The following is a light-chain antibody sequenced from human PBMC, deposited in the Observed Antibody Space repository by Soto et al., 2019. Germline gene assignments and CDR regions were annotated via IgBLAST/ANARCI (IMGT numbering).Light chain of an antibody. CDR1: SSDVGGYNY. CDR3: SSYTSSSTRLV. J-gene: IGLJ2*01. V-gene: IGLV2-14*03. Sequence: QSVLTQPASVSGSPGQSITISCTGTSSDVGGYNYVSWYQHHPDKAPKLMIYDVNNRPSGVSNRFFGSKSGNTASLTISGLQAEDEAAYYCSSYTSSSTRLVFGGGTKLTVL. CDR2: DVN.